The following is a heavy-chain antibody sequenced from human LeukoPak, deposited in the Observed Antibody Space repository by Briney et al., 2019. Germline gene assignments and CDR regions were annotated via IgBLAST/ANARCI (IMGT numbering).Heavy chain of an antibody. V-gene: IGHV3-23*01. J-gene: IGHJ4*02. Sequence: PGGSLRLSCAASGFTFSDYAMRWVRQAPGKELEWVSSISGSGGNTYYADSVKGRFTISRDNSKNTLYLQMNSLRAEDTAVYYCAKDLRSGSYYYSFDYWGQGTLVTVSS. CDR1: GFTFSDYA. CDR3: AKDLRSGSYYYSFDY. D-gene: IGHD1-26*01. CDR2: ISGSGGNT.